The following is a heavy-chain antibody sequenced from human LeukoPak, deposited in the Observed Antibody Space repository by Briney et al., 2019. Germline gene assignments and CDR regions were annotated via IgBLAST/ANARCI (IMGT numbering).Heavy chain of an antibody. CDR1: GFTFSSSA. D-gene: IGHD6-19*01. V-gene: IGHV3-23*01. Sequence: GGSLRLSCAASGFTFSSSAMSWVRQAPGKGLEWVSPISGSGGSTYYAYSVKGRFTISRDNSKNTLYLQMNSLRAEDTAVYYCAKDGRYSSGWYGDFDYWGQGTLVTVSS. CDR3: AKDGRYSSGWYGDFDY. J-gene: IGHJ4*02. CDR2: ISGSGGST.